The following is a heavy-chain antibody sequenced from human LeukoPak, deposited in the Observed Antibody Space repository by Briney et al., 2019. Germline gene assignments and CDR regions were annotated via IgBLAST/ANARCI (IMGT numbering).Heavy chain of an antibody. D-gene: IGHD3-22*01. CDR3: ARAAQYYYDDSGYYYLDY. V-gene: IGHV4-59*12. CDR1: GGSISSYD. Sequence: SETLSLTCTVSGGSISSYDWSWIRQPPGKGLEWIGYIYYSGSTNYNPSLKSRVTISVDTSKNQFSLNLSSVTAADTAIYYCARAAQYYYDDSGYYYLDYWGQGTLVTVSS. J-gene: IGHJ4*02. CDR2: IYYSGST.